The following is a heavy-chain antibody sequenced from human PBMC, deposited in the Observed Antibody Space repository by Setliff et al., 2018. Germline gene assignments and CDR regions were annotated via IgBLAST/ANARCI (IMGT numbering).Heavy chain of an antibody. D-gene: IGHD4-4*01. CDR2: ITSSSSSI. CDR1: GFSFSSNI. CDR3: ARRGTTAFDF. J-gene: IGHJ4*02. Sequence: GGSLRLSCAASGFSFSSNIMNWVRQAPGKGLEWVASITSSSSSIYYADSVRGRFTVSRDNAKNTLYLEMNNLRAEDSAVYYCARRGTTAFDFWGLGTLVTVSS. V-gene: IGHV3-21*01.